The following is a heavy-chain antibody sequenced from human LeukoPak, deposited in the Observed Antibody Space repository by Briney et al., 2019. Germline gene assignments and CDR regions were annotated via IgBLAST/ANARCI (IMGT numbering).Heavy chain of an antibody. Sequence: GASLRLSCAASGFTFSSYAMSWVRQAPWKGLEWVSAISGSGGSTYYADSVKGRFTISRDNSKNTLYLQMNSLRAEDTAVYYCAKIRYSSGWFSFDYWGQGTLVTVSS. CDR1: GFTFSSYA. CDR2: ISGSGGST. V-gene: IGHV3-23*01. J-gene: IGHJ4*02. D-gene: IGHD6-19*01. CDR3: AKIRYSSGWFSFDY.